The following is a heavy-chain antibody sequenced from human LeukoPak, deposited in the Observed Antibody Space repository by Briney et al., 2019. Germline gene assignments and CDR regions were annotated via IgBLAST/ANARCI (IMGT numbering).Heavy chain of an antibody. CDR2: IYYSGST. Sequence: PSETLSLTCTVSGGSISSYYWSWIRQPPGKGLEWIGYIYYSGSTNYNPSLKSRVTISVDTSKNQFSLKPSSVTAADTAVYYCARAYYDSSGYYFPFDYWGQGTLVTVSS. V-gene: IGHV4-59*01. CDR1: GGSISSYY. J-gene: IGHJ4*02. D-gene: IGHD3-22*01. CDR3: ARAYYDSSGYYFPFDY.